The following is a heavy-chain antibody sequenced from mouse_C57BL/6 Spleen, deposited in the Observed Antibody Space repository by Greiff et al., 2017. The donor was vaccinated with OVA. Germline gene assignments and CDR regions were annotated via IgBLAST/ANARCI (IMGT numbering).Heavy chain of an antibody. J-gene: IGHJ1*03. CDR1: GFTFSDYG. CDR3: ASFTTVVARYFDV. D-gene: IGHD1-1*01. Sequence: EVQLVESGGGLVKPGGSLKLSCAASGFTFSDYGMHWVRQAPEKGLEWVAYISSGSSTIYYADTVKGRFTISRDNAKNTLFLQMTSLRSEDTAMYYCASFTTVVARYFDVWGTGTTVTVSS. CDR2: ISSGSSTI. V-gene: IGHV5-17*01.